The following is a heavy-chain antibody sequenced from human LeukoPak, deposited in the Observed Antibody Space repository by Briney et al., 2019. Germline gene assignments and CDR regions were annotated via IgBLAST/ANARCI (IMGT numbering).Heavy chain of an antibody. Sequence: GGSLRLSCAASGFTFSSYSMNWVRQAPGKGLEWVSSISSSSSHIYYADSVKGRFTISRDNAKNSLYLQMNSLRAEDTAVYYCATPGGGIAVAGLDYWGQGTLVTVSS. V-gene: IGHV3-21*01. CDR2: ISSSSSHI. CDR1: GFTFSSYS. D-gene: IGHD6-19*01. J-gene: IGHJ4*02. CDR3: ATPGGGIAVAGLDY.